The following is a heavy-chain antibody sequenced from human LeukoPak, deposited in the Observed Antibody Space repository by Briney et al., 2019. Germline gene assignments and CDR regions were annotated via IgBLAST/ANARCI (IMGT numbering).Heavy chain of an antibody. D-gene: IGHD1-1*01. CDR3: ARGPGYYSYYMDV. CDR2: ISSGGSI. V-gene: IGHV3-53*01. J-gene: IGHJ6*03. Sequence: GGSLRLSCAASGLNIITNYMSWVRQVPGKGLECVSVISSGGSIHYADSVQGRFAISRDNSKNALYLQMNRVTAEDTAVYYCARGPGYYSYYMDVWGKGTTVTISS. CDR1: GLNIITNY.